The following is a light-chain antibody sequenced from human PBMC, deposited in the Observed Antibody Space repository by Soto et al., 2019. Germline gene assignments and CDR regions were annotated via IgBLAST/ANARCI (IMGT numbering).Light chain of an antibody. J-gene: IGKJ3*01. CDR2: GVS. CDR1: QSVSSGY. Sequence: IVLTQSPGTLSLSPGETATLSCRASQSVSSGYLAWYQQKPGQAPRVLIFGVSSRAIGVPNRFRGSGSGTDFTLTISRLEPEDFAVYYCQQYGSSPFFGPGTKVDIK. CDR3: QQYGSSPF. V-gene: IGKV3-20*01.